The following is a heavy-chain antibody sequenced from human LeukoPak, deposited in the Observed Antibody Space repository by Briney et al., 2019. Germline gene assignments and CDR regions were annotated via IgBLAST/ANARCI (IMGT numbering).Heavy chain of an antibody. J-gene: IGHJ4*02. D-gene: IGHD3-3*01. V-gene: IGHV3-23*01. CDR1: GFTFSSYA. CDR2: ISGSGGST. CDR3: AKSLFGVVIFPLPGY. Sequence: GGSPRLSCAASGFTFSSYAMSWVRQAPGKGLEWVSAISGSGGSTYYADSVKGRFTISRDNSKNTLYLQMNSLRAEDTAVYYCAKSLFGVVIFPLPGYWGQGTLVTVSS.